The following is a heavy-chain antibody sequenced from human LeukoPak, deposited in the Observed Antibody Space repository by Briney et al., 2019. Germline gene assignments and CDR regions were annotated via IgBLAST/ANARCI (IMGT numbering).Heavy chain of an antibody. CDR2: ISYDGSNK. J-gene: IGHJ4*02. V-gene: IGHV3-30-3*01. CDR3: ARGGRATVVTPAY. D-gene: IGHD4-23*01. Sequence: GGSLRLSCAASGFTFSSYWMHWVRQAPGKGLEWVAVISYDGSNKYYADSVKGRFTISRDNSKNTLYLQMNSLRAEDTAVYYCARGGRATVVTPAYWGQGTLVTVSS. CDR1: GFTFSSYW.